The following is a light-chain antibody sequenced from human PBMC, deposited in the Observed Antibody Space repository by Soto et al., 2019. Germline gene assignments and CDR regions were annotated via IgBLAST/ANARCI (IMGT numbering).Light chain of an antibody. Sequence: QSALTQPASVSGSPGQSITISCTGTSGDIGGYNYVSWYQQHPGKAPKLLISEVTNRPSGVSNLFSGSKSGNTASLTISGLQAEDEADYYCSSYTTNITPVVFGGGTKVTVL. CDR2: EVT. CDR1: SGDIGGYNY. V-gene: IGLV2-14*01. CDR3: SSYTTNITPVV. J-gene: IGLJ2*01.